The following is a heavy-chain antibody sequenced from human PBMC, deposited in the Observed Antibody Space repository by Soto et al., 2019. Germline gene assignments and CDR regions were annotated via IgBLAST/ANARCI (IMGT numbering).Heavy chain of an antibody. Sequence: SVKVSCKASGGTFSSYAISWVRQAPGQGLEWMGGIIPIFGTANYAQKFQGRVTITADESTSTAYMELSSLRSEDTAVYYCASTEFWSGYDFDYYYGMDVWGQGTTVTVSS. V-gene: IGHV1-69*13. J-gene: IGHJ6*02. CDR3: ASTEFWSGYDFDYYYGMDV. CDR2: IIPIFGTA. D-gene: IGHD3-3*01. CDR1: GGTFSSYA.